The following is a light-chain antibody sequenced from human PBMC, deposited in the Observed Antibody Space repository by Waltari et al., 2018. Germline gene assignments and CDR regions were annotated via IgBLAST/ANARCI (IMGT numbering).Light chain of an antibody. V-gene: IGLV3-10*01. CDR2: VDN. J-gene: IGLJ3*02. CDR3: YSTDSSGNERV. CDR1: ALQRKY. Sequence: SYQMTQQPSVSVFPGKTDRITCSGDALQRKYDYWYKQKSGQAPVLVIYVDNKRPSGIPERFSGSSSGTVATLTISGAQLEDEADYYCYSTDSSGNERVFGGGTKLTVL.